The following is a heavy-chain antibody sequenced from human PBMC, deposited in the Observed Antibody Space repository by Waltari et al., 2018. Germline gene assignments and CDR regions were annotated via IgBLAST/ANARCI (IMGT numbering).Heavy chain of an antibody. V-gene: IGHV3-48*03. CDR2: ITYSGSPI. Sequence: EMQLVESGGGLVQPGGSLRLSCADSGFTFSTFDMNLVRQAPGKGLEWLAYITYSGSPIYYADSVKGRFTISRDNAKNSLHLQMNSLRAEDSAIYYCASLNSGRYDAFDIWGQGTQVTVSS. J-gene: IGHJ3*02. D-gene: IGHD1-26*01. CDR1: GFTFSTFD. CDR3: ASLNSGRYDAFDI.